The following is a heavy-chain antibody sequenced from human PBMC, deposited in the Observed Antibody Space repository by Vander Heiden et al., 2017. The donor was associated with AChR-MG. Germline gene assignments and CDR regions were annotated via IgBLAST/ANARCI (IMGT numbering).Heavy chain of an antibody. CDR1: GVPFSSHC. Sequence: EVQLVESGGGSVQPGGSLRLSCAASGVPFSSHCMCCVCPAPGKRLEWVGNIKPDGSDSYHVDSVKGRFTISRDNAKKLGYLQMNSLRAEDTAVYYCARDGPRAYNDLDYWGQGTLVTVSS. D-gene: IGHD1-1*01. V-gene: IGHV3-7*01. CDR3: ARDGPRAYNDLDY. J-gene: IGHJ4*02. CDR2: IKPDGSDS.